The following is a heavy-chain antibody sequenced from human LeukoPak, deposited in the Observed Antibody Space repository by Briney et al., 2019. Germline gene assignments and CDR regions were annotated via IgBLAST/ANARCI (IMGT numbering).Heavy chain of an antibody. J-gene: IGHJ4*02. CDR2: IKQDGSEK. CDR1: GFTFRNYA. Sequence: PGGSLRLSCAASGFTFRNYAMTWVRQTPGKGLEWVANIKQDGSEKYYVDSVKGRFTISRDNAKKSLYLQMNSLRAEDTAVYYCAREGIWFGELLPFDYWGQGSLVTVSS. D-gene: IGHD3-10*01. V-gene: IGHV3-7*01. CDR3: AREGIWFGELLPFDY.